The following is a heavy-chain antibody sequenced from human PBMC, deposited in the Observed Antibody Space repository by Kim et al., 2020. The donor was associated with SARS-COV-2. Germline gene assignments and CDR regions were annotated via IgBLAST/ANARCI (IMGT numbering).Heavy chain of an antibody. Sequence: SETLSLTCTVSGGSISSSSYYWGWIRQPPGKGLEWIGSIYYSGSTYYNPSLKSRVTISVDTSKNQFSLKLSSVTAADTAVYYCARHPPREQQYYYYGMDVWGQGTTVTVSS. CDR3: ARHPPREQQYYYYGMDV. CDR2: IYYSGST. D-gene: IGHD6-13*01. CDR1: GGSISSSSYY. V-gene: IGHV4-39*01. J-gene: IGHJ6*02.